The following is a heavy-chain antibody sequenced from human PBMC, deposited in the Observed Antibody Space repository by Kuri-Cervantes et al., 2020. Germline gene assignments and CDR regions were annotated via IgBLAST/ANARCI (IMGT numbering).Heavy chain of an antibody. CDR3: ARALIGWFDP. CDR2: IYYSGST. J-gene: IGHJ5*02. CDR1: GGSISSSSYY. D-gene: IGHD3-16*01. V-gene: IGHV4-39*07. Sequence: SETLSPTCTVSGGSISSSSYYWGWIRQPPGKGLEWIGSIYYSGSTYYNPSLKSRVTISVDTSKNQFSLKLSSVTAADTAVYYCARALIGWFDPWGQGTLVTVSS.